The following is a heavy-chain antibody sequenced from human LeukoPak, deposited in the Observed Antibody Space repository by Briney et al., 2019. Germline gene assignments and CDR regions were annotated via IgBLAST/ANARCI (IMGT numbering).Heavy chain of an antibody. Sequence: GSLRLSCAASGFTFDDYAMHWVRQAPGKGLEWVSGISWNSGSIVYADSVKGRFTISRDNAKNSLYLQMNSLRAEDTALYYCAKGNDYSNLNWFDPWGQGTLVTVSS. V-gene: IGHV3-9*01. CDR2: ISWNSGSI. CDR1: GFTFDDYA. J-gene: IGHJ5*02. CDR3: AKGNDYSNLNWFDP. D-gene: IGHD4-11*01.